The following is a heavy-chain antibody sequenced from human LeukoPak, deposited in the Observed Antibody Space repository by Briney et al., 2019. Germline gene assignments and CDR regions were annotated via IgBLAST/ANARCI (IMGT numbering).Heavy chain of an antibody. V-gene: IGHV4-59*01. CDR2: IYYSGST. CDR1: GGSIRGYY. Sequence: SETLSLTCTVSGGSIRGYYWSWIRQPPGKGLEWIGYIYYSGSTNYNPSLKSRVTISVDTSKNQFSLKLNSVTAADTAVYYCARVGCTNTSCYKGGFDPWGQGTLVTVSS. D-gene: IGHD2-2*02. CDR3: ARVGCTNTSCYKGGFDP. J-gene: IGHJ5*02.